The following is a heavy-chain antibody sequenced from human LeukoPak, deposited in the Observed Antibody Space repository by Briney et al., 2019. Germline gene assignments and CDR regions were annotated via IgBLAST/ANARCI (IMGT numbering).Heavy chain of an antibody. Sequence: PSETLSLTCTVSGGSISSYYWSWIRQPAGKGLEWIGRIYTSGSTNYNPSLKSRVTMSVDTSKNQFSLKLSSVTAADTAVYYCARVAEPDCSGGSCYSLDYWGQGTLVTVSS. CDR2: IYTSGST. CDR1: GGSISSYY. V-gene: IGHV4-4*07. D-gene: IGHD2-15*01. CDR3: ARVAEPDCSGGSCYSLDY. J-gene: IGHJ4*02.